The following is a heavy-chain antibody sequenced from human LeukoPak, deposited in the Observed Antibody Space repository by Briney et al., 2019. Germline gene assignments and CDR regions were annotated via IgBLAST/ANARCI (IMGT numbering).Heavy chain of an antibody. CDR3: AREVVQGSSWAPEFDN. J-gene: IGHJ4*02. V-gene: IGHV3-30-3*01. Sequence: PGRSLRLSCAASGFTFSSYAMHWVRQAPGKGLDWVAAISYDGSNKYYADSVKGRFTISRDNSDNTLYLQMHSLRAEDTAVYYCAREVVQGSSWAPEFDNWGQGTLVTVSS. D-gene: IGHD6-13*01. CDR2: ISYDGSNK. CDR1: GFTFSSYA.